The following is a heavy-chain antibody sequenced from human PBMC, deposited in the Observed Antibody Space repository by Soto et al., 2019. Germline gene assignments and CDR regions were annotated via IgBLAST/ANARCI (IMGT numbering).Heavy chain of an antibody. Sequence: EVQLVESGGGLIQPGGSLRLSCAVSGFTVSNNYMSWVRQAPGKGLEGVSVIYSGGYTAYGDSVKGRFTISRDNSKNTLCLQIDGGRADDAAVYCWAARGGGGGYWGQGTLVTVSS. CDR1: GFTVSNNY. V-gene: IGHV3-53*01. CDR3: AARGGGGGY. D-gene: IGHD3-16*01. J-gene: IGHJ4*02. CDR2: IYSGGYT.